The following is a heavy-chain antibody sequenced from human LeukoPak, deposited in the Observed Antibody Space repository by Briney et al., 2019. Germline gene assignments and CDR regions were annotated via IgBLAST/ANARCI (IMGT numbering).Heavy chain of an antibody. CDR2: IKQDGSEK. J-gene: IGHJ4*02. D-gene: IGHD5-24*01. V-gene: IGHV3-7*01. CDR3: ARDPGEMATTRGY. CDR1: KFTFSSYW. Sequence: GGSLRLSCAASKFTFSSYWMSWVRQAPGKGLEWVANIKQDGSEKYYVDSVKGRFTISRDNAKNSVWLQMNSLRAEDTAVYYCARDPGEMATTRGYWGQGTLVTVSS.